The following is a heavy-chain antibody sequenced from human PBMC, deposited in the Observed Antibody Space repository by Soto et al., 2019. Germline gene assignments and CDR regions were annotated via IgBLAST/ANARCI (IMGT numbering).Heavy chain of an antibody. D-gene: IGHD5-12*01. V-gene: IGHV3-23*01. CDR1: GSSFSSFP. J-gene: IGHJ4*02. CDR2: ISARGGSS. Sequence: DVQLLESGEALVHPGGPRGLSCEAPGSSFSSFPWVWVRRAPGKGLEWVAVISARGGSSYFADSVKGRFTLSRDNSKNVLSLEMNSLRAEDTAIYFCAKGSIEYSASVDNWGQGTLVVVSS. CDR3: AKGSIEYSASVDN.